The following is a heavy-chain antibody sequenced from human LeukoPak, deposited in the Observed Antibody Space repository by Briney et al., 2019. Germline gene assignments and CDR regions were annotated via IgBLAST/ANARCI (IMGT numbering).Heavy chain of an antibody. D-gene: IGHD5-12*01. CDR3: ARDLVVATGPDY. V-gene: IGHV3-48*03. CDR2: ISSSGSTI. Sequence: GGSLRLSCAASGFTFSSYEMNWVRQAPGKGLEWVSYISSSGSTIYYADSVKGRFTISRDNAKNTLYLQMNSLRVEDTAVYYCARDLVVATGPDYWGQGTLVTVSS. CDR1: GFTFSSYE. J-gene: IGHJ4*02.